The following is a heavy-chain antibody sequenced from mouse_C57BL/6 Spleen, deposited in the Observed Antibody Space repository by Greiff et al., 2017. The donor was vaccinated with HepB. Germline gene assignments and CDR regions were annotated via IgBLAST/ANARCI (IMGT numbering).Heavy chain of an antibody. V-gene: IGHV1-82*01. CDR3: AREGDGNYENAMDY. J-gene: IGHJ4*01. CDR1: GYAFSSSW. Sequence: QVQLQQSGPELVKPGASVKISCKASGYAFSSSWMNWVKQRPGKGLEWIGRIYPGDGDTNYNGKFKGKVTLTADKSSSTAYMQLSSLTSEDSAVYFCAREGDGNYENAMDYWGQGTSVTVSS. D-gene: IGHD2-1*01. CDR2: IYPGDGDT.